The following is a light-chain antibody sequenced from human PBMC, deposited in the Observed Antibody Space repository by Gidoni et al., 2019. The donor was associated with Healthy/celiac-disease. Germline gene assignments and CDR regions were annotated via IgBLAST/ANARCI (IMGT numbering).Light chain of an antibody. J-gene: IGKJ3*01. CDR2: KAS. Sequence: DIQMTQSPSTLSASVGDRVTITCRASQSISSWLAWYQQKPGKAPKLLIYKASNLESGVPSRFSGSGSGTEFTLTISSLQPDDFATYYCQQFSSYSITFGPXTKVDIK. CDR3: QQFSSYSIT. V-gene: IGKV1-5*03. CDR1: QSISSW.